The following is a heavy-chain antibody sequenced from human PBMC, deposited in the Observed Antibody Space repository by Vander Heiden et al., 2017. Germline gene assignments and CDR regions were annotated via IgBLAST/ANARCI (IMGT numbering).Heavy chain of an antibody. D-gene: IGHD1-20*01. CDR3: SRDDITGGSGVRY. V-gene: IGHV3-49*05. Sequence: EVQLVESGGGLVKPGRSLRLSCSASGFTFGDYAMSWFRQAPGKGLEWVGFIRSKAFPGTTEYDASVKGRFTISRDNSKSIAYLQMNSLRTEDTAVYYCSRDDITGGSGVRYWGQGTLVTVSS. CDR2: IRSKAFPGTT. J-gene: IGHJ4*02. CDR1: GFTFGDYA.